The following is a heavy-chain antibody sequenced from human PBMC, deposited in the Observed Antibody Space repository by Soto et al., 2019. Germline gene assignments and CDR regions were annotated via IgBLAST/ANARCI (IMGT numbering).Heavy chain of an antibody. CDR2: IYPGDSDT. D-gene: IGHD2-8*01. J-gene: IGHJ5*02. CDR3: ARGYCTSTICDPWFDP. Sequence: GESLKISCXGVGYSFTSYWIGWVRQMPGKGLEWMGIIYPGDSDTRYSPSFQGQVTISADKSITTAYLQWSSLKASDTAMYYCARGYCTSTICDPWFDPWGQGTLVTVS. CDR1: GYSFTSYW. V-gene: IGHV5-51*01.